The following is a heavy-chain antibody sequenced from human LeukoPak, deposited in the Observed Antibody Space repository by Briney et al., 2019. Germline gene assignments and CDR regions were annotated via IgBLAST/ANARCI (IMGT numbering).Heavy chain of an antibody. CDR2: IIPIFGTT. CDR3: ATMGGNFPRYYFDY. J-gene: IGHJ4*02. D-gene: IGHD4-23*01. CDR1: GGTFSSYA. Sequence: ASVKVSCKASGGTFSSYAISWVQQAPGQGLEWMGRIIPIFGTTNYAQKFQGRVTITTDESTSTAYMELSSLRSEDTAVYYCATMGGNFPRYYFDYWGQGTLVTVSS. V-gene: IGHV1-69*05.